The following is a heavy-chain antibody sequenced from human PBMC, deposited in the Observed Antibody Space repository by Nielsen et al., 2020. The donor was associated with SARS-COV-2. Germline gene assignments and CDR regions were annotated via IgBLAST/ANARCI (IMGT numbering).Heavy chain of an antibody. V-gene: IGHV4-34*01. CDR2: INHSGST. CDR3: ARGHGLLWFGYRPSKNWFDP. CDR1: GGSFSGYY. J-gene: IGHJ5*02. Sequence: SETLSLTCAVYGGSFSGYYWSWIRQPPGKGLEWIGEINHSGSTNYNPSLKSRVTISVDTSKNQFSLKLSSVTAADTAVYYCARGHGLLWFGYRPSKNWFDPWGQGTLVTVSS. D-gene: IGHD3-10*01.